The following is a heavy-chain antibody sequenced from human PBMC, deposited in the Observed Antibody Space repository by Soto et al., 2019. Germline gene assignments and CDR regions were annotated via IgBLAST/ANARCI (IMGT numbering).Heavy chain of an antibody. CDR1: GFTFRNHG. D-gene: IGHD1-1*01. J-gene: IGHJ5*02. Sequence: QVQLVESGGGVVQPGRSLRLSCEGSGFTFRNHGMHWIRQSPGKGLEWLAVIWYDGSEKYYADSVKGRFTISRDNSKNTLYLPMNSLNVEDTAIYYCARWSNNKVVDPWGQGTVVTVS. CDR2: IWYDGSEK. V-gene: IGHV3-33*01. CDR3: ARWSNNKVVDP.